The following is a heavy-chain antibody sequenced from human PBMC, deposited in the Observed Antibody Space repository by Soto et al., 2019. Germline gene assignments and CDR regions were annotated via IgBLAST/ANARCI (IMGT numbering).Heavy chain of an antibody. V-gene: IGHV3-9*01. D-gene: IGHD6-19*01. CDR2: ISWNSGSI. CDR1: GFTFDDYA. Sequence: GGSLRLSCAASGFTFDDYAMHWVRQAPGKGLEWVSGISWNSGSIGYADSVKGRFTISRDNAKNSLYLQMNSLRAEDTALYYCAKGYSSGWLRDAFDIWGQGTMVTVSS. CDR3: AKGYSSGWLRDAFDI. J-gene: IGHJ3*02.